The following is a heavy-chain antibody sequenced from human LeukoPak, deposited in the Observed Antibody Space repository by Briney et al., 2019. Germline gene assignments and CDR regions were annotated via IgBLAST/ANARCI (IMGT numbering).Heavy chain of an antibody. Sequence: GASVKVSCKASGYTFTSYGISWVRQAPGQGLEWMGWISAYNGNTNYAQKLQGRVTMTTDTSTSTAYMELRSLRSDDTAVYYCARDASYDSSGCYYFDYWGQGTLVTVSS. J-gene: IGHJ4*02. CDR3: ARDASYDSSGCYYFDY. CDR1: GYTFTSYG. CDR2: ISAYNGNT. V-gene: IGHV1-18*01. D-gene: IGHD3-22*01.